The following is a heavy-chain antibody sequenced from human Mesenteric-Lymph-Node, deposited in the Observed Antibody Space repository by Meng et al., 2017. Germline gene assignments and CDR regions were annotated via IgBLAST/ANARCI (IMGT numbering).Heavy chain of an antibody. J-gene: IGHJ5*02. Sequence: GHLQVSGPGLVKPSATLSLTCTVSGGSISSYYWNWIRQPPGKGLEWIGNIYYSGSTNYNPSLKSRVTISVDTSKNQFSLKLSSVTAADTAVYYCARASSPRDWFDPWGQGTLVTVSS. CDR3: ARASSPRDWFDP. CDR1: GGSISSYY. D-gene: IGHD3-10*01. CDR2: IYYSGST. V-gene: IGHV4-59*01.